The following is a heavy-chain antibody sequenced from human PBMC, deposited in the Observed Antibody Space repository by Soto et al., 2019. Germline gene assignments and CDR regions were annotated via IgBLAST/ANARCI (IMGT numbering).Heavy chain of an antibody. CDR1: GGTFSGYY. J-gene: IGHJ4*02. V-gene: IGHV4-34*01. CDR3: ARGYGRNFXF. D-gene: IGHD3-10*01. CDR2: INHSGST. Sequence: PSETLSLTCAVYGGTFSGYYWNWIRQPPGKGLEWIGEINHSGSTNYNPSLKSRVTISVDTSKNQFSLKLSSVTAAATAVYSCARGYGRNFXFWGLGTLVXVSS.